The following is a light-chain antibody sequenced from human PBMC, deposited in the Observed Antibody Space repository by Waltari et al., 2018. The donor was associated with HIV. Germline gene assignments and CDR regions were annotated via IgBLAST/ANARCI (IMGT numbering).Light chain of an antibody. CDR2: KAS. CDR1: QDIKNW. CDR3: QQYNSDFYT. J-gene: IGKJ2*01. V-gene: IGKV1-5*03. Sequence: DIQMTQSPSTLSASVGDRVSITCRASQDIKNWLAWYQQKPGKAPKLLIYKASILEYGVSSRFNGSGSGTRFTLIIDSLQPDDFATYYCQQYNSDFYTFGQGTELEI.